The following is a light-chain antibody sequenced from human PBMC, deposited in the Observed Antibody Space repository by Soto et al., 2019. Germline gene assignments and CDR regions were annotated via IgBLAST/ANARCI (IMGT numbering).Light chain of an antibody. CDR1: QSVSSSY. V-gene: IGKV3-15*01. J-gene: IGKJ4*01. CDR2: GAS. CDR3: QHFNNWPPELT. Sequence: VLTPSPGTLSLSPGERATLSCRASQSVSSSYLAWYQQKPGQAPRLLIYGASTRATGVPARFSGSGSGTEFTLTISSLQSEDFATYYCQHFNNWPPELTFGGGTKVDNK.